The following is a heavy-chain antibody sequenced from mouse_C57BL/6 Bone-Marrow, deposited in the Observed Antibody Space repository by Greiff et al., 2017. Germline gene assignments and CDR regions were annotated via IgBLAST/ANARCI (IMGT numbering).Heavy chain of an antibody. J-gene: IGHJ4*01. Sequence: VKLMESGAELVRPGASVKLSCKASGYTFTDYYINWVKQRPGQGLEWIARIYPGSGNTYYNEKFKGKATLTAEKSSSTAYMQLSSLTSEDSAVYFCARSRGGLRHYYAMDYWGQGTSVTVSS. D-gene: IGHD2-4*01. CDR3: ARSRGGLRHYYAMDY. CDR1: GYTFTDYY. CDR2: IYPGSGNT. V-gene: IGHV1-76*01.